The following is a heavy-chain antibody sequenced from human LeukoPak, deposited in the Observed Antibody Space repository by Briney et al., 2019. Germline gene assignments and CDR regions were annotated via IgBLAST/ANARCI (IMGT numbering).Heavy chain of an antibody. CDR2: INPNNGGT. V-gene: IGHV1-2*06. J-gene: IGHJ3*02. Sequence: ASVKVSCKASGYTYTGYYIHWVRQAPGQGLEWMGRINPNNGGTNYAQKFQGRVTMTRDMSMSTAYMELSRLRSVDTAVYYCAGEDNSSGYRPFDIWGQGTMVTVPS. CDR1: GYTYTGYY. CDR3: AGEDNSSGYRPFDI. D-gene: IGHD3-22*01.